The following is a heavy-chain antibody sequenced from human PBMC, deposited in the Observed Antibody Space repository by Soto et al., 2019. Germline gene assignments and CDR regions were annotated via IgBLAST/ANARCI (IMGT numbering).Heavy chain of an antibody. J-gene: IGHJ4*02. CDR2: IVVGSGNT. CDR1: GFTFTSSA. CDR3: AADRWYPTYYYDSSGYSGY. D-gene: IGHD3-22*01. Sequence: SVKVACKASGFTFTSSAVQWVRQARGQRLEWIGWIVVGSGNTNYAQKFQERVTITRDMSTSTAYMELSSLRSEDTAVYYCAADRWYPTYYYDSSGYSGYWGQGTLVTVSS. V-gene: IGHV1-58*01.